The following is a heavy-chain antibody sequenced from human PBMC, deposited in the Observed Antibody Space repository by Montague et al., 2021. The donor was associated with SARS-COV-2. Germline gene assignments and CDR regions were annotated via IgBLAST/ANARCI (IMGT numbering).Heavy chain of an antibody. D-gene: IGHD3-16*02. J-gene: IGHJ3*02. Sequence: SLRLSCAASGFTFDNYDMNWVRQAPGKGPEWISYISTGAYTASYAGSVKGRFTSSRDNGKNSLYLQMNSLRVEDTAVYYCTRDYRSIVGDGLDIWGQGTKVTVSS. V-gene: IGHV3-48*03. CDR3: TRDYRSIVGDGLDI. CDR1: GFTFDNYD. CDR2: ISTGAYTA.